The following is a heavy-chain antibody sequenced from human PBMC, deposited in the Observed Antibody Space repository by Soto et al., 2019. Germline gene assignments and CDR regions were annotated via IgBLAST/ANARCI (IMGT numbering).Heavy chain of an antibody. CDR3: ARAPVNCSSTSCYPYGMDV. CDR1: GVTFSSYW. J-gene: IGHJ6*02. Sequence: GGSKRLSCGAAGVTFSSYWMHWARQTPGKGLVWVSRINSDGSSTSYADSVKGRFTISRDNAKNTLYLQMNSLRAEDTAVYYCARAPVNCSSTSCYPYGMDVWGQGTTVTVSS. V-gene: IGHV3-74*01. CDR2: INSDGSST. D-gene: IGHD2-2*01.